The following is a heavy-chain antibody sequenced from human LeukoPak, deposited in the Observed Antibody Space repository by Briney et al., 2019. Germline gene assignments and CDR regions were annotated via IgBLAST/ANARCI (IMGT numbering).Heavy chain of an antibody. CDR2: IYYSGST. J-gene: IGHJ3*02. V-gene: IGHV4-59*12. D-gene: IGHD6-13*01. CDR1: GGSIRTYY. Sequence: SETLSLTCTVSGGSIRTYYWNWIRQPPGKGLEWIGYIYYSGSTNYNPSLKSRVTISVDTSKNQFSLKLSSVTAADTAVYYCARAFFLASSSWCSGAFDIWGQGTMVTVSS. CDR3: ARAFFLASSSWCSGAFDI.